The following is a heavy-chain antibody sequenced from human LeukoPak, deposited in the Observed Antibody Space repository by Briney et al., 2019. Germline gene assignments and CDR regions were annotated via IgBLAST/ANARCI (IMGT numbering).Heavy chain of an antibody. D-gene: IGHD1-1*01. V-gene: IGHV4-59*01. CDR2: IYNSENT. J-gene: IGHJ4*02. CDR3: AREGGTGFDY. Sequence: SETLSLTCTVSGGSISGYYWNWIRQPPGRGLEWIGHIYNSENTSYNPSLKSRVTISVDTSKNQISLKLTSVTAADTAVYYCAREGGTGFDYWGQGTLVTVSS. CDR1: GGSISGYY.